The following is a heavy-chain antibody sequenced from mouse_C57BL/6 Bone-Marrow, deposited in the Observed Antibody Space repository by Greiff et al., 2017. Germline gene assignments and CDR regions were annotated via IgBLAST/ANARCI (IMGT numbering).Heavy chain of an antibody. V-gene: IGHV1-80*01. CDR3: ERDWGYFDY. Sequence: VQLQQSGAELVKPGASVKISCTVSGYAFSTYWMNWVKQRPGTGLEWIGLLYPGAGDPNYNGKFKGKATLTADKSSSTAYMQLSSLTSEDSAVXFCERDWGYFDYWGQGTTLTVSS. CDR2: LYPGAGDP. CDR1: GYAFSTYW. D-gene: IGHD4-1*01. J-gene: IGHJ2*01.